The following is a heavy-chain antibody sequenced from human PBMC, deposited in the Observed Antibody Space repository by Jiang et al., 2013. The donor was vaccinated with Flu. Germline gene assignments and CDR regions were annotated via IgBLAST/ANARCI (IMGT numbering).Heavy chain of an antibody. CDR2: IIPFLGIP. V-gene: IGHV1-69*04. CDR3: AQAYCGGDCYSGGLAYYAFEY. CDR1: GDTFNSYT. J-gene: IGHJ4*02. Sequence: SGAEVKPPGSSVKVSCKAPGDTFNSYTISWVRQAPGQGLEWMGRIIPFLGIPNYAPNFQGRVPITADESTYTVYMDLSSLRSDDTAVYYCAQAYCGGDCYSGGLAYYAFEYWGQGTLVTVSS. D-gene: IGHD2-21*02.